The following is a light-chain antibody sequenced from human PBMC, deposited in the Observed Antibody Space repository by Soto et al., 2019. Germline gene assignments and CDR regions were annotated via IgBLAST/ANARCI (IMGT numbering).Light chain of an antibody. CDR1: QSVGSN. CDR2: GAS. V-gene: IGKV3-15*01. Sequence: EIVMTQSPATLSVSPGERVTLSCRARQSVGSNLAWYQQKPGQAPRLLIYGASTRATGIPARFSGSGSETEFTLNTTSLTAEDSEVYYCQQSRNWNRVTFGPGTQGD. CDR3: QQSRNWNRVT. J-gene: IGKJ3*01.